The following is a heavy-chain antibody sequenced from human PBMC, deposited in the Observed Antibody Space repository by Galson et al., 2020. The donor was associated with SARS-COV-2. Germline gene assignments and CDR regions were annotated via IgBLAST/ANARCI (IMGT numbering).Heavy chain of an antibody. Sequence: SETLSLTCTVSGGSVSSGSYYWSWIQQPAGKGLEWIGRIYTSGSTNYNPSLKSRVTISVDTSKNQFSLRLSSVTAADTAVYFCARVVGGYNPRSDAFDIWGQGTMVTVSS. CDR3: ARVVGGYNPRSDAFDI. D-gene: IGHD5-12*01. J-gene: IGHJ3*02. V-gene: IGHV4-61*02. CDR2: IYTSGST. CDR1: GGSVSSGSYY.